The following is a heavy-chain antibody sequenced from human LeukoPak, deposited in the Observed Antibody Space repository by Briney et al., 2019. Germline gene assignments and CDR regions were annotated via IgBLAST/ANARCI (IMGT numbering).Heavy chain of an antibody. J-gene: IGHJ4*02. V-gene: IGHV1-69*01. D-gene: IGHD6-6*01. CDR1: GGTFSSYA. Sequence: ASVKVSCKASGGTFSSYAISWVRQAPGQGLEWMGGIIPIFGTANYAQKFQGRVTITADESTSTVYMELSSLRSEDTAVYYCARAPGELVPFDYWGQGTLVTVSS. CDR3: ARAPGELVPFDY. CDR2: IIPIFGTA.